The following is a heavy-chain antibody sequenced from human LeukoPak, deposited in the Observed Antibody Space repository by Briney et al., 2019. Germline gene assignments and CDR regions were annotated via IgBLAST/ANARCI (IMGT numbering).Heavy chain of an antibody. CDR2: IIPILGIA. CDR3: AGLQREDGGNADFWNGYDH. D-gene: IGHD3-3*01. J-gene: IGHJ5*02. Sequence: ASVKVSCKASGSTFSSYAISWVRQAPGQGLEWMGRIIPILGIANYAQKFQGRVTITADKSTSTAYMELSSLRSEDTAVYYCAGLQREDGGNADFWNGYDHWGQGSLVTVSS. V-gene: IGHV1-69*04. CDR1: GSTFSSYA.